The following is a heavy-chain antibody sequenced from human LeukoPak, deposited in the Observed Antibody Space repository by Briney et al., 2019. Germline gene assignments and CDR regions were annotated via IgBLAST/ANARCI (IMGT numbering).Heavy chain of an antibody. CDR3: AKDPGAHDKHFDH. CDR2: IRYDGSNK. V-gene: IGHV3-30*02. D-gene: IGHD3-10*01. J-gene: IGHJ4*02. Sequence: GGSLRLSCAASGFTFSSFAMHWVREAPGKGLEWVAYIRYDGSNKSYADSVKGRFTISRDSSKNTLYLQMNSLRAEDTAVYYCAKDPGAHDKHFDHWGQGTLVTVSS. CDR1: GFTFSSFA.